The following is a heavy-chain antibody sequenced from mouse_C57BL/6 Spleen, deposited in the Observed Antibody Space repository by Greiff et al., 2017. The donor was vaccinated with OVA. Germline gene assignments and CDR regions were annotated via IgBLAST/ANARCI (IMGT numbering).Heavy chain of an antibody. CDR2: ISDGGSYT. CDR3: ARDLYYGNYGYYFDY. V-gene: IGHV5-4*01. CDR1: GFTFSSYA. J-gene: IGHJ2*01. Sequence: DVKLVESGGGLVKPGGSLKLSCAASGFTFSSYAMSWVRQTPEKRLEWVATISDGGSYTYYPDNVKGRFTISRDNAKNNLYLQMSHLKSEDTAMYYCARDLYYGNYGYYFDYWGQGTTLTVSS. D-gene: IGHD2-1*01.